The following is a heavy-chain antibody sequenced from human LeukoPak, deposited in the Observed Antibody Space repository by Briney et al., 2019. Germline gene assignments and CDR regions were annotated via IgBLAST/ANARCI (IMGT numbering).Heavy chain of an antibody. D-gene: IGHD3-3*01. V-gene: IGHV3-48*01. J-gene: IGHJ5*02. CDR3: ARDERDTISS. Sequence: GGSLRLSCAASGFTFSSYSMNWVRQAPGKGLEWVSYISSSSSTIYYADSVKGRFTISRDNAKNSLYLQMNSLRAEDTAVYYCARDERDTISSWGQGTLVTVSS. CDR1: GFTFSSYS. CDR2: ISSSSSTI.